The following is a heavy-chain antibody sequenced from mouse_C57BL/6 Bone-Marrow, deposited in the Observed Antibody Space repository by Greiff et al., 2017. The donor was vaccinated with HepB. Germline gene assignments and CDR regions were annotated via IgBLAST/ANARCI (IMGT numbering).Heavy chain of an antibody. J-gene: IGHJ2*01. CDR1: GYTFTDYN. V-gene: IGHV1-22*01. CDR3: ASGDGPFDY. D-gene: IGHD2-13*01. CDR2: INPNNGGT. Sequence: DVQLQESGPELVKPGASVKMSCKASGYTFTDYNMHWVKQSHGKSLEWIGYINPNNGGTSYNQKFKGKATLTVNKSSSTAYMELRSLTSEDSAVYYCASGDGPFDYWGQGTTLTVSS.